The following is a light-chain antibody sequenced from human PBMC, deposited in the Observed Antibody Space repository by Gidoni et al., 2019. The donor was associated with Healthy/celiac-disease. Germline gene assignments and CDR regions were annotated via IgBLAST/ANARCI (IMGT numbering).Light chain of an antibody. Sequence: SYELTQPPSVSVSPGQTASITCSGYNLGDHYACWYQQKPGQSPVLVIYQDSKRPSGIPERFSGSNSGNTATLTISGTQAMDEADYYCQAWDSSTSVVFGGGTKLTVL. CDR1: NLGDHY. V-gene: IGLV3-1*01. CDR2: QDS. CDR3: QAWDSSTSVV. J-gene: IGLJ2*01.